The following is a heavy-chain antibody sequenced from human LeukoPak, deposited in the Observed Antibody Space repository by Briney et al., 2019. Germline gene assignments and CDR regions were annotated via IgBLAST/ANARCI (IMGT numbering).Heavy chain of an antibody. J-gene: IGHJ4*02. CDR1: GFAFDDYA. CDR2: INWVGDTS. Sequence: GGSLRLSCAASGFAFDDYAMHWVRHAPGKGLQWISSINWVGDTSSYADSVKGRFTVSRDNTEGPLYLQMDSLRSEDTALYYCAKDRQYGDYGGGDFFDSWGQGTLVTVSS. D-gene: IGHD4-17*01. CDR3: AKDRQYGDYGGGDFFDS. V-gene: IGHV3-43D*03.